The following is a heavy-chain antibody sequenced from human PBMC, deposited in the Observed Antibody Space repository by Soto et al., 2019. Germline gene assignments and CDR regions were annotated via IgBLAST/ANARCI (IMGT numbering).Heavy chain of an antibody. D-gene: IGHD3-16*01. V-gene: IGHV4-39*01. Sequence: QLQLQESGPGLVKPSETLSLTCTVSGGSISTSHYYWDWIRQPPGKGLEWIGSIYYSGNTYYNPSLESRVTISVDTSKNQFSLRLSSVTAAETAVYYCAVRPGGRDDYFDMWGQRTMVTVSS. CDR1: GGSISTSHYY. CDR2: IYYSGNT. J-gene: IGHJ3*02. CDR3: AVRPGGRDDYFDM.